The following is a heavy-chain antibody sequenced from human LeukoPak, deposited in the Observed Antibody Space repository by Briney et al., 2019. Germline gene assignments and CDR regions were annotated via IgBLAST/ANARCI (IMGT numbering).Heavy chain of an antibody. J-gene: IGHJ4*02. CDR1: GYTFTSYY. V-gene: IGHV1-46*01. D-gene: IGHD3-22*01. CDR3: ARDQPDDTTFDY. Sequence: ASVKVSCKASGYTFTSYYMHWVRQAPGQGLEWMGIINPSGGSTSYAQKFQGRVTMTRDMSTSTVYMELSSLRSEDTAVYYCARDQPDDTTFDYWGQGALVTVSS. CDR2: INPSGGST.